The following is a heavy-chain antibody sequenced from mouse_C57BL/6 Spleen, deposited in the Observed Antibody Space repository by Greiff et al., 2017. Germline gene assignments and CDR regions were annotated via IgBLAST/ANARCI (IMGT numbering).Heavy chain of an antibody. D-gene: IGHD1-1*01. V-gene: IGHV1-76*01. CDR2: IYPGSGNT. CDR3: ARDGDYGSSSWFAY. Sequence: LQESGAELVRPGASVKLSCKASGYTFTDYYINWVKQRPGQGLEWIARIYPGSGNTYYNEKFKGKATLTAEKSSSTAYMQLSSLTSEDSAVYFCARDGDYGSSSWFAYWGQGTLVTVSA. CDR1: GYTFTDYY. J-gene: IGHJ3*01.